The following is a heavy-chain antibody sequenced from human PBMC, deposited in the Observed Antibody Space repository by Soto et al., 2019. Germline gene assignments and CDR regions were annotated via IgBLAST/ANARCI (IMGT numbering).Heavy chain of an antibody. V-gene: IGHV3-11*01. CDR3: ARDGGGFGSNYFDY. J-gene: IGHJ4*02. Sequence: QVQLVESGGGLVKPGGSLRLSCAASGFTFSDHYMSWIRQAPGKGLEWVSYISTSSNTKYYADSVKGRFTISRDNAKNSLYLQMHSLRAEDTAIYYCARDGGGFGSNYFDYWGQGTRITVSS. D-gene: IGHD3-10*01. CDR2: ISTSSNTK. CDR1: GFTFSDHY.